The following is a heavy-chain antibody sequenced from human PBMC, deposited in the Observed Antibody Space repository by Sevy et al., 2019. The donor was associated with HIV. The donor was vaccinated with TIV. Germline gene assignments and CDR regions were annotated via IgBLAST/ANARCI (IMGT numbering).Heavy chain of an antibody. D-gene: IGHD1-26*01. Sequence: ASVNVSCKASGYSFPSHDINWVRQASGQGLEWMGWMKPNSGNTGYAQKFKGRVTLTRNTSISTAYMEVSSLTSEDTAVYYCARTGGTFDVWGQGTMVTVSS. CDR2: MKPNSGNT. CDR1: GYSFPSHD. CDR3: ARTGGTFDV. J-gene: IGHJ3*01. V-gene: IGHV1-8*01.